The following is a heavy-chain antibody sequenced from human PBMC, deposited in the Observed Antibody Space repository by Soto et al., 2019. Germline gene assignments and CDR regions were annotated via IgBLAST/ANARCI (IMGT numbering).Heavy chain of an antibody. Sequence: QVQLVESGGGVVQPGRSLGLSCAASGFPFSSYGMHWVRQAPGKGLDWVALISYDGSKKYYADSVKGRFTISRDNSKQTLYLQMSSLRAEDTAVYYCAGGQYYFDYCGQGTLVSVSS. CDR2: ISYDGSKK. CDR3: AGGQYYFDY. CDR1: GFPFSSYG. V-gene: IGHV3-30*03. J-gene: IGHJ4*02. D-gene: IGHD2-15*01.